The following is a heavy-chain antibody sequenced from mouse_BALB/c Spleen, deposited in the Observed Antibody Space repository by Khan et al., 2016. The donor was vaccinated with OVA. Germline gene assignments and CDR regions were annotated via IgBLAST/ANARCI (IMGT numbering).Heavy chain of an antibody. Sequence: EVQLEESGPGLVKPSQSMSLTCTVTGYSITSDYAWNWIRQFPGNKLEWMGYISSTGSTSYNPSLKSRISITRDTSKNQFFLQLKSVTTEDTAAYYCAGSLDYRYDYGLDCWGRGTAVTVSA. CDR3: AGSLDYRYDYGLDC. J-gene: IGHJ4*01. CDR2: ISSTGST. V-gene: IGHV3-2*02. CDR1: GYSITSDYA. D-gene: IGHD2-14*01.